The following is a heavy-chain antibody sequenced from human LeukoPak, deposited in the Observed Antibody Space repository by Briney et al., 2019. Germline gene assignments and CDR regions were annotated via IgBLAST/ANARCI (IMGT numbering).Heavy chain of an antibody. CDR1: GYTLTELS. Sequence: GASVKVSCKVSGYTLTELSMHWVRQAPGKGLEWMGGFDPEDGETIYAQKFQGRVTMTEDTSTDTAYMELSSLGSEDTAVYYCATITGTPTSFDYWGQGTLVTVSS. J-gene: IGHJ4*02. D-gene: IGHD1-7*01. CDR2: FDPEDGET. CDR3: ATITGTPTSFDY. V-gene: IGHV1-24*01.